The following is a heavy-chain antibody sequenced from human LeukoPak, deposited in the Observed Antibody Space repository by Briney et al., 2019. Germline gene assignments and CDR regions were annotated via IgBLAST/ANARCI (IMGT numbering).Heavy chain of an antibody. CDR1: GFTFSSYW. Sequence: PGGSLRLSCAASGFTFSSYWMSWVRQAPGKGLEWVANIKQDGSERYYVDSVKGRFTISRDNAKNSLYLQMNSLRAEDTAVYYCARDDLTTVTGFDYWGQGTLVTVSS. J-gene: IGHJ4*02. CDR3: ARDDLTTVTGFDY. D-gene: IGHD4-17*01. CDR2: IKQDGSER. V-gene: IGHV3-7*01.